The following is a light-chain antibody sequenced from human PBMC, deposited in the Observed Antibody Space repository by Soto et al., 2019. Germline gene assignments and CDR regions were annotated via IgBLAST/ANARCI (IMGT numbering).Light chain of an antibody. V-gene: IGKV1-5*03. CDR1: QSISSW. J-gene: IGKJ3*01. CDR3: QQYNSREFT. CDR2: TLS. Sequence: DIQMTQSPSTLSASVGDRVSITCRASQSISSWLAWYQQKTGKAPKLLSYTLSSLESGVASRFSGSGSGTEFTLAISSLQPDDFATYDCQQYNSREFTFGPGTKVDIK.